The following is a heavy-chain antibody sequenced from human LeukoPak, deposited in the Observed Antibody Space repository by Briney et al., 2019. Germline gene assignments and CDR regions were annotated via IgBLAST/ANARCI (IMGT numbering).Heavy chain of an antibody. D-gene: IGHD6-19*01. CDR2: ISGGGGGT. CDR1: GFTFSSYG. J-gene: IGHJ4*02. V-gene: IGHV3-23*01. CDR3: AKRVAHSSGAYWDY. Sequence: GGSLRLSCEASGFTFSSYGMSWVRQAPGKGLEWVSAISGGGGGTYYADSVKGRFTISRGNSKNTLYLQMNSLRAEDAAVYFCAKRVAHSSGAYWDYWGQGILVTVSS.